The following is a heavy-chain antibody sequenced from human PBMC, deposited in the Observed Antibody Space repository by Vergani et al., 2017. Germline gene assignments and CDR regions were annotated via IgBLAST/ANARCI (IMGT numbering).Heavy chain of an antibody. D-gene: IGHD7-27*01. Sequence: QVQVVQSGAEVKKSGASVKVSCKTSGYTFSNYYMHWVRQAPGQGLEWMGIINPSGGHTNYAQKFQGRVTMTRDTSTSTVYMELSSLRAEDTAIYYCSTSNLTGDPFDIWGQGTLVTVSS. CDR1: GYTFSNYY. J-gene: IGHJ3*02. CDR2: INPSGGHT. V-gene: IGHV1-46*01. CDR3: STSNLTGDPFDI.